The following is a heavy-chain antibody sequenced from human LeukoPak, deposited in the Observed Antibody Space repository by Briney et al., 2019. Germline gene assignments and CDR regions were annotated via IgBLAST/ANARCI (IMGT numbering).Heavy chain of an antibody. J-gene: IGHJ6*02. CDR2: IYSGGST. CDR3: ASSWLYYGMDV. Sequence: GGSLRLSCAASGFTVSSNYMSWVRQAPGKGLEWVSVIYSGGSTYYADSVKGRLTISRDNSKNTLYLQMNSLRAEDTAVYYCASSWLYYGMDVWGQGTTVTVSS. V-gene: IGHV3-66*01. D-gene: IGHD6-13*01. CDR1: GFTVSSNY.